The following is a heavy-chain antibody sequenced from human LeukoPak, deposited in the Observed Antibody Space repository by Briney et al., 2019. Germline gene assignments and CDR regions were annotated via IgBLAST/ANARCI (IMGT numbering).Heavy chain of an antibody. CDR1: GVTISDFY. D-gene: IGHD3-22*01. CDR2: IYYNGST. J-gene: IGHJ3*02. V-gene: IGHV4-59*01. CDR3: ARGGLESGYHSNDGFDI. Sequence: SETLSLTCAASGVTISDFYRRWIRQPPGKGLEWMGYIYYNGSTKYSPSLKSRVTISVDTSKNQFSLKLYSMTTADTAVYYCARGGLESGYHSNDGFDIWGKGTMVSVSS.